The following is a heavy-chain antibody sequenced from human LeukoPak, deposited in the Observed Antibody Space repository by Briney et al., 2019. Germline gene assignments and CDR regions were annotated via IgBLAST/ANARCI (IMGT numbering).Heavy chain of an antibody. J-gene: IGHJ4*02. CDR3: ARVSQGYYFDY. Sequence: GGSLRLSCAASGFTFSSYSMNWVRQAPGKGMEWVSSISSSSSYIYYADSVKGRFTISRDNAKNSLYLQMNSLRAEDTAVYYCARVSQGYYFDYWGQGTVVTVSS. CDR1: GFTFSSYS. V-gene: IGHV3-21*01. CDR2: ISSSSSYI.